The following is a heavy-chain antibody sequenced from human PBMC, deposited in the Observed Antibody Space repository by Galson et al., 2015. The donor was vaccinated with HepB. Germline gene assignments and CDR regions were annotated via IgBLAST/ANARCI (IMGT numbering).Heavy chain of an antibody. CDR3: ARDRGVVIMGDYYYYGMDV. CDR1: GDSVSSNSAA. D-gene: IGHD3-3*01. Sequence: CAISGDSVSSNSAAWNWIRQSPSRGLEWLGRTYYRSKWYNDYAVSVKSRITINPDTSKNQFSLQLNSVTPEDTAVYYCARDRGVVIMGDYYYYGMDVWGQGTTVTVSS. J-gene: IGHJ6*02. V-gene: IGHV6-1*01. CDR2: TYYRSKWYN.